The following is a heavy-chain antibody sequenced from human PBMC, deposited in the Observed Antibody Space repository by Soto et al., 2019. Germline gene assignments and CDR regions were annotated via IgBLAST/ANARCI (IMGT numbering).Heavy chain of an antibody. J-gene: IGHJ4*02. D-gene: IGHD3-22*01. CDR1: GFSLSTSGVG. CDR2: IYWDDDK. CDR3: AHSPYYYDSRSYYFDY. V-gene: IGHV2-5*02. Sequence: QITLKESGPTLVKPTQTLTLTCTFSGFSLSTSGVGVGWIRQPPGKALEWLALIYWDDDKRYSPSLKSRLTITKDTSKNQVVLTMTNMDPVYTATYYCAHSPYYYDSRSYYFDYWGQGTLVTVSS.